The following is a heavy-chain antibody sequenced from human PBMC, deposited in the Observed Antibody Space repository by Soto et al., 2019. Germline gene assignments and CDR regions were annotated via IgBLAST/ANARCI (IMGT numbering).Heavy chain of an antibody. CDR1: GVSIHNSHSF. V-gene: IGHV4-39*01. Sequence: SETLSLTCTVSGVSIHNSHSFWGWIRQPPGKGLEFIGTVYYSGGAHYNSSLKSRVTISVDTANNQVSLRMRSLTAADAAVYYCGRVVEGATRHTDLDSWGQGTLVTVS. CDR2: VYYSGGA. CDR3: GRVVEGATRHTDLDS. J-gene: IGHJ5*01. D-gene: IGHD2-21*01.